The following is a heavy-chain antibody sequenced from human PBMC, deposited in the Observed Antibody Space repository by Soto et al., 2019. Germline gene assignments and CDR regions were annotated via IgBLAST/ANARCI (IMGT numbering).Heavy chain of an antibody. V-gene: IGHV1-69*08. CDR2: IIPILGIA. J-gene: IGHJ4*02. Sequence: QVQLVQSGAEVKKPGSSVKVSCKASGGTFSSYTISWVRQAPGQGLEWMGRIIPILGIANYAQKFQGRVTITADKSTSTAYMELSSLRSEDTAVYYCATDPGGYSGYDSYYFDYWGQGTLVTVSS. D-gene: IGHD5-12*01. CDR1: GGTFSSYT. CDR3: ATDPGGYSGYDSYYFDY.